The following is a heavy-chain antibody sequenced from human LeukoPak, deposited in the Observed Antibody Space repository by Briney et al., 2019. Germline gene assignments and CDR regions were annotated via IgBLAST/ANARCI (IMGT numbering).Heavy chain of an antibody. Sequence: SVKVSCKASGYTFTSYAISWVRQAPGQGLEWMGGIIPIFGTANYAQKFQGRVTITTDESTSTAYMELSSLRSEDTAVYYCARGLRDYYYYMDVWGKGTTVTVSS. J-gene: IGHJ6*03. CDR2: IIPIFGTA. CDR1: GYTFTSYA. V-gene: IGHV1-69*05. CDR3: ARGLRDYYYYMDV.